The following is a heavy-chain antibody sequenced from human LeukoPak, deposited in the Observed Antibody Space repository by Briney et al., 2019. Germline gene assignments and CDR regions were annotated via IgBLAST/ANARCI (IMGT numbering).Heavy chain of an antibody. Sequence: GGSLRLSCAASGFTFSSSAMSWVRQVPGKGLEWVSYISSSSSTIYYADSVKGRFTISRDNAKNSLYLQMNSLRDEDTAVYYCARDPSGGNLYYYDSSDAFDIWGQGTMVTVSS. J-gene: IGHJ3*02. CDR2: ISSSSSTI. V-gene: IGHV3-48*02. CDR3: ARDPSGGNLYYYDSSDAFDI. D-gene: IGHD3-22*01. CDR1: GFTFSSSA.